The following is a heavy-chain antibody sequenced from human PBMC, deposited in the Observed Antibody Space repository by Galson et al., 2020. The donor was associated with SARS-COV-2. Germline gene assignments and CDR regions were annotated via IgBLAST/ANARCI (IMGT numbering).Heavy chain of an antibody. V-gene: IGHV4-39*01. CDR1: GGSISSSSYY. CDR3: ARLNYYDSSGYAEFDY. D-gene: IGHD3-22*01. J-gene: IGHJ4*02. CDR2: IYYSGST. Sequence: SETLSLTCTVSGGSISSSSYYWGWNRQPPGQGLEWLRCIYYSGSTYYNPSLKSPVTISVDTSKNQFSLKLSSVTAADTAVYYCARLNYYDSSGYAEFDYWGQGTLVTVSS.